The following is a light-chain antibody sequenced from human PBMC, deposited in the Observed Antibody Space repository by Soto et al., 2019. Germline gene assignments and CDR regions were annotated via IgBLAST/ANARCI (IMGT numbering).Light chain of an antibody. CDR2: DIF. V-gene: IGKV3-20*01. CDR1: QSVRSN. Sequence: IVLTQSPGTLSLSPGERATLSCRASQSVRSNLAWYQQKPGQAPRLVIYDIFTRATGVPTRISGSGSGTDFTLTISRLEPEDFAVYYCQQYGSSPRTFGQGTRLEIK. CDR3: QQYGSSPRT. J-gene: IGKJ5*01.